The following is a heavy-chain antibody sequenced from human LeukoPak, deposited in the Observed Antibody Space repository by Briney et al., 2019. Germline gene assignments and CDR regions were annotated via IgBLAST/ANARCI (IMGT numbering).Heavy chain of an antibody. V-gene: IGHV3-48*04. D-gene: IGHD2-21*01. Sequence: PGGSLRLSCAASGFTFSSYSMNWVRQAPGKGLEWVSYISSSSSTIYYADSVKGRFTISRDNAKNSLYLQMNSLRAEDTAAYYCAKNSPGDYWGREPWSPSPQ. CDR2: ISSSSSTI. CDR3: AKNSPGDY. J-gene: IGHJ4*02. CDR1: GFTFSSYS.